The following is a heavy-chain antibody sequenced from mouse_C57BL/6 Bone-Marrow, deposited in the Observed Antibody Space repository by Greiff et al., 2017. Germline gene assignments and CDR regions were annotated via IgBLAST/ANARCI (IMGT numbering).Heavy chain of an antibody. CDR1: GYAFTNYL. J-gene: IGHJ1*03. Sequence: QVQLQQSGAELVRPGTSVKVSCKASGYAFTNYLIEWVKQRPGQGLEWIGVINPGSGGTNYNEKFKGKATLTADKSSSTAYMQLSSLTSEDSAVYFCARYYHGDFEVWGTGTTVTVSS. D-gene: IGHD1-1*01. V-gene: IGHV1-54*01. CDR2: INPGSGGT. CDR3: ARYYHGDFEV.